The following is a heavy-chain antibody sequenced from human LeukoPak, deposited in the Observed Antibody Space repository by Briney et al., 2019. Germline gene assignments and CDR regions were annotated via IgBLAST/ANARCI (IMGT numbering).Heavy chain of an antibody. CDR3: AKTNYYDSSGYYYTPRYFDY. CDR1: QFIFTTYA. Sequence: GGSLRLSCAASQFIFTTYAMSWVRQAPGKGLEWVSVITGSGGSTYYADSVKGRFTVSRDNSKNTLLLQMNSLRAEDTAVYYCAKTNYYDSSGYYYTPRYFDYWGQGTLVTVSS. CDR2: ITGSGGST. J-gene: IGHJ4*02. V-gene: IGHV3-23*01. D-gene: IGHD3-22*01.